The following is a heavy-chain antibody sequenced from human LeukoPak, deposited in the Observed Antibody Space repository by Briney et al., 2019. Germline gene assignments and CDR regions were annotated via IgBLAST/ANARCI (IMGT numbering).Heavy chain of an antibody. CDR1: GFTVSSNY. CDR2: IYSGGST. J-gene: IGHJ4*02. Sequence: GGSLRLSCAASGFTVSSNYMSWVRQAPGKGLECVSVIYSGGSTYYADSVKGRFTISRDNSKNTLYLQMNSLRAEDTAVYYCARGIAVAGTSGDYFDYWGQGTLVTVSS. D-gene: IGHD6-19*01. CDR3: ARGIAVAGTSGDYFDY. V-gene: IGHV3-53*01.